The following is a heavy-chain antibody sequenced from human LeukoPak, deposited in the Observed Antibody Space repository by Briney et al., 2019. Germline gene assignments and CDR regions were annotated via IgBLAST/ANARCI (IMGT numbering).Heavy chain of an antibody. D-gene: IGHD1-26*01. J-gene: IGHJ6*02. V-gene: IGHV1-69*13. CDR3: ARPIVGATYYYGMDV. Sequence: GASVKVSCKASGGTFSSYAISWVRQAPGQGLEWMGGIIPIFGTANYAQKLQGRVTITADESTSTAYMELSSLRSEDTAVYYCARPIVGATYYYGMDVWGQGTTVTVSS. CDR2: IIPIFGTA. CDR1: GGTFSSYA.